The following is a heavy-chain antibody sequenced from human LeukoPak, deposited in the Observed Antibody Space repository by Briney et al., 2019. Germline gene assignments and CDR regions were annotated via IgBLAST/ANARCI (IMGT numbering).Heavy chain of an antibody. J-gene: IGHJ6*02. CDR2: ISGSGGST. CDR3: AREGVAVAGTSGAGYYYGMDV. Sequence: GGSLRLSCAASGFTFSSYAMSWVRQAPGKGLEWVSAISGSGGSTYYADSVKGRFTISGDNAKNSLYLQMNSLRAEDTAVYYCAREGVAVAGTSGAGYYYGMDVWGQGTTVTASS. CDR1: GFTFSSYA. V-gene: IGHV3-23*01. D-gene: IGHD6-19*01.